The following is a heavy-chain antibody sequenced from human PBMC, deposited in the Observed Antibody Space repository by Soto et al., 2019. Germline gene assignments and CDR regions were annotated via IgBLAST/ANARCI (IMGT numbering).Heavy chain of an antibody. V-gene: IGHV3-33*01. CDR3: AGEPKGGTYDVDV. J-gene: IGHJ6*02. CDR2: IWSDGSRQ. CDR1: RFTFSTYD. D-gene: IGHD3-16*01. Sequence: QVQLVESGGGVVQPGTSLRLSCAASRFTFSTYDMHWVRQAPGKGLEWVALIWSDGSRQYYGDSVKGRFTISRDNSKNTLYLQMNGLRVEDTAVYFCAGEPKGGTYDVDVWGQGTTVTVSS.